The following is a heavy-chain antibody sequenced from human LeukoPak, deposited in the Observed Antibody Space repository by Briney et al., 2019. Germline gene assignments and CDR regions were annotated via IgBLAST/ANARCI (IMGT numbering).Heavy chain of an antibody. CDR1: GFTFSSYS. D-gene: IGHD3-22*01. V-gene: IGHV3-48*01. Sequence: GGSLRLSCVDSGFTFSSYSMNWVRQAPGKGLEWVSYISSSSSTIYYADSVKGRFTISRDNAKNSLYLQMNSLRAEDTAVYYCARDHHRRHYDSQARDTFDIWGQGTMVTVSS. CDR2: ISSSSSTI. CDR3: ARDHHRRHYDSQARDTFDI. J-gene: IGHJ3*02.